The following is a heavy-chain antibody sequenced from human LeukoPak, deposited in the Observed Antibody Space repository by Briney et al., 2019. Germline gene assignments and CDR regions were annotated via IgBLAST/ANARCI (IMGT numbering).Heavy chain of an antibody. Sequence: GGSLRLSCAASGFTFSSYGMHWVRQAPGKGLVWVSRIRPDGSATSYAESVKGRLTISRDNAKNTVYLQVNSLRAEDTAVYYCARVPAAAPGQGIDYWGQGTLVTVSS. J-gene: IGHJ4*02. CDR3: ARVPAAAPGQGIDY. CDR1: GFTFSSYG. V-gene: IGHV3-74*01. D-gene: IGHD6-13*01. CDR2: IRPDGSAT.